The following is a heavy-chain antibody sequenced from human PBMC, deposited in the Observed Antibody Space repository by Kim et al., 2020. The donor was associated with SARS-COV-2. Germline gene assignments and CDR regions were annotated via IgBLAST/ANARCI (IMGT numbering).Heavy chain of an antibody. CDR2: LYPGDSDI. CDR3: ARLVAMIDNPFNWFAP. D-gene: IGHD3-22*01. CDR1: GYNFTNYW. V-gene: IGHV5-51*01. J-gene: IGHJ5*02. Sequence: GESLKISCKGFGYNFTNYWIAWVRQMPGQGLEWMGLLYPGDSDIRYNPSFQGHVTISADKSINTAFLQWSGLKASDTAMYYCARLVAMIDNPFNWFAPWGQGTLVTVSS.